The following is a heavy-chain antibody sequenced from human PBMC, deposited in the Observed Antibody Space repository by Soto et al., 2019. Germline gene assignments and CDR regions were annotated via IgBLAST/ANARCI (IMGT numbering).Heavy chain of an antibody. V-gene: IGHV1-3*01. CDR1: GYTFTSYA. Sequence: ASVKVSCKXSGYTFTSYAMHWVRQAPGQRLEWMGWINAGNGNTKYSQKFQGRVTITRDTSASTAYMELSSLRSEDTAVYYCASTLTRSGYGSSSHLRNYYYYYGMDVWGQGTTVTVSS. CDR3: ASTLTRSGYGSSSHLRNYYYYYGMDV. J-gene: IGHJ6*02. D-gene: IGHD5-12*01. CDR2: INAGNGNT.